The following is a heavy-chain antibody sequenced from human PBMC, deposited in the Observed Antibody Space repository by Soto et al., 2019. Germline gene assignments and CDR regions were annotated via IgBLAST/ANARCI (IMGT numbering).Heavy chain of an antibody. Sequence: PGGSLRLSCAASGFTFSSYSMNWVRQAPGKGLEWVSSISSSSSYIYYADSVKGRFTISRDNAKNSLYLQMNSLRAEDTAVYYCARDNRKVSSSWHIYYYYGMDVWGQGTTVTVSS. V-gene: IGHV3-21*01. J-gene: IGHJ6*02. CDR3: ARDNRKVSSSWHIYYYYGMDV. CDR2: ISSSSSYI. D-gene: IGHD6-13*01. CDR1: GFTFSSYS.